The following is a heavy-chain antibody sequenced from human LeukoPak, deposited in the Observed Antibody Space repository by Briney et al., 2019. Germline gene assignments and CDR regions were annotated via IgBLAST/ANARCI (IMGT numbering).Heavy chain of an antibody. CDR3: ARDYCSSTSCLFDY. CDR2: INPNSGDT. Sequence: ASVKVSCKPSGYTFTGYHMHWVRQASGQGLEWMGRINPNSGDTNYAQKFQGRVTMTRDTSISTAYMELSRLTSDDTAMYYCARDYCSSTSCLFDYWGQGTLVTVSS. V-gene: IGHV1-2*06. CDR1: GYTFTGYH. D-gene: IGHD2-2*01. J-gene: IGHJ4*02.